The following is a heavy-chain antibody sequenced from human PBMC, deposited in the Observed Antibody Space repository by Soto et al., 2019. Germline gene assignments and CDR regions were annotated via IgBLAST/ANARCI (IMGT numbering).Heavy chain of an antibody. D-gene: IGHD1-26*01. CDR1: GYTFTGHY. V-gene: IGHV1-2*02. CDR2: IGPESGAT. J-gene: IGHJ4*02. CDR3: GRGRSGQIVVFY. Sequence: ASVKVSCKTSGYTFTGHYIHWVRQAPQQGPEWMGEIGPESGATRYAQKFRGRVTMTMDTSITTVYMELKNLSPDDTAVYYCGRGRSGQIVVFYWGQGTPVTVSS.